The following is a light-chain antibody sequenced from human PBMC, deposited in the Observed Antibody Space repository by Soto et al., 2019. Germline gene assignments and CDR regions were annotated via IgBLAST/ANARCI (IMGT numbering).Light chain of an antibody. CDR1: QSVSSSY. Sequence: EIVLTLSPGTLSLSPGERATLSCRASQSVSSSYLAWYQQKPGQAPRLLIYGASSRATGIPDRFSGSGSGTDFTLTISRLEPEDFAVYYCQQYGSSPRGAFGQGTKVDI. J-gene: IGKJ1*01. CDR3: QQYGSSPRGA. V-gene: IGKV3-20*01. CDR2: GAS.